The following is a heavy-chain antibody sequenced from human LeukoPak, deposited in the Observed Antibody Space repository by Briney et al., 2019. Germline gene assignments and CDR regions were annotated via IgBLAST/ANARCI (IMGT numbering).Heavy chain of an antibody. Sequence: ASGKVSCKASGYTFTSYGISWVRQAPGQGLEWMGWISAYNGNTNYAQKLQGRVTMTTDTSTSTAYMELRSLRSDDTAVYYCAREPLPDADYYDSSGYYYFDYWGQGTLVTVSS. D-gene: IGHD3-22*01. CDR2: ISAYNGNT. CDR3: AREPLPDADYYDSSGYYYFDY. CDR1: GYTFTSYG. V-gene: IGHV1-18*01. J-gene: IGHJ4*02.